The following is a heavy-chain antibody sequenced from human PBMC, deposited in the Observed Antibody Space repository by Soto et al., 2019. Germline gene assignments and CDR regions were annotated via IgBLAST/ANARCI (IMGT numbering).Heavy chain of an antibody. CDR2: MNPNSGNT. J-gene: IGHJ6*03. D-gene: IGHD6-13*01. CDR3: ARSEQLVTHMDV. V-gene: IGHV1-8*01. Sequence: ASVKVSCKASGYTFTSYDINWVRQATGQGLEWMGWMNPNSGNTGYAQKFQGRVTMTRNTSISTAYMELSSLRSEDTAVYYCARSEQLVTHMDVWGKGTTVTVSS. CDR1: GYTFTSYD.